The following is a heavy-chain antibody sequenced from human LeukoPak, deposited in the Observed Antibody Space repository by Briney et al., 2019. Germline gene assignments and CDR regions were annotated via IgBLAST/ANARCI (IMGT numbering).Heavy chain of an antibody. D-gene: IGHD3-16*01. CDR1: GFTFSSYG. CDR3: ARVLGIGGFDAFDI. Sequence: GGSLRLSCAASGFTFSSYGMSWVRQAPGKGLEWVSAISGGGGSTYYADSVKGRFTISRDNSKNTLYLQMNSLRAEDTAVYYCARVLGIGGFDAFDIWGQGTMVTVSS. J-gene: IGHJ3*02. V-gene: IGHV3-23*01. CDR2: ISGGGGST.